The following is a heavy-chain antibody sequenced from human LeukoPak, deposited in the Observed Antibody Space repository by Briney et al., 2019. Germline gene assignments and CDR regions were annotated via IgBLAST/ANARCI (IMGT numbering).Heavy chain of an antibody. CDR3: ARGRFGEHISEVYFDY. D-gene: IGHD3-10*01. Sequence: PSETLSLTCIVSGGSISGYYWSWIRQPPGKGLEWIGSIYYSGSTDYNPSLKSRVTISVDTSKNQFSLKLSSVTAADTAVYYCARGRFGEHISEVYFDYWGQGTLVTVSS. CDR2: IYYSGST. V-gene: IGHV4-59*01. J-gene: IGHJ4*02. CDR1: GGSISGYY.